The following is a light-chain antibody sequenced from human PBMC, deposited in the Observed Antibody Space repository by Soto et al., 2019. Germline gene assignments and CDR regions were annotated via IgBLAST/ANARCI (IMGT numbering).Light chain of an antibody. J-gene: IGKJ5*01. CDR1: QSVSSN. CDR3: QQRSNLPPIT. V-gene: IGKV3-11*01. CDR2: GAS. Sequence: EIVITHSPATLSFSPGEVATLSCRASQSVSSNLAWYQQKPGQAPRLLIYGASTRATGIPARFSGSGSGTDFTLTISSLEPEDFAVYYCQQRSNLPPITFGQGTRLEIK.